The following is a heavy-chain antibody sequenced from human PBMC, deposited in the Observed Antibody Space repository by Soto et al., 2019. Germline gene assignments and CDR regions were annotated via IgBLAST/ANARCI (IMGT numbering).Heavy chain of an antibody. V-gene: IGHV3-33*01. CDR3: ARDRYSESYFDD. CDR1: GFTFGSYG. D-gene: IGHD3-16*02. J-gene: IGHJ4*02. Sequence: LRLSCAASGFTFGSYGMHWVRQAPGKGLEWVAVIWYDGSNKYYADSVKGRFTISRDNSKNTLYLQMNSLRAEDTAVYYCARDRYSESYFDDWGQGTLVTVGS. CDR2: IWYDGSNK.